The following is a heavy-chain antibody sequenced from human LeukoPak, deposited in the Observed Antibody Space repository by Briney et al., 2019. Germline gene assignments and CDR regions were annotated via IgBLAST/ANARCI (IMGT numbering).Heavy chain of an antibody. V-gene: IGHV4-61*01. CDR3: AGEQWRPPYYYFGMDV. CDR2: IYHIGST. Sequence: SETLSLTCTVSGGSISSSSYSWTWIRQPPGKGLEWIGYIYHIGSTNYSPSLKSRVTILLDTSKNQFSLRLTSVTAADTAVYYCAGEQWRPPYYYFGMDVWGQGTTVTVSS. J-gene: IGHJ6*02. CDR1: GGSISSSSYS. D-gene: IGHD2-8*01.